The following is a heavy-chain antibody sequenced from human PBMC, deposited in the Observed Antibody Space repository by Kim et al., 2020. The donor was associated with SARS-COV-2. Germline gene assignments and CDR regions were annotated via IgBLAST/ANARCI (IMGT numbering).Heavy chain of an antibody. Sequence: GGSLRLSCAASGFTFSSYGMHWVRQAPGKGLEWVAVIWYDGSNKYYADSVKGRFTISRDNSKNTLYLQMNSLRAEDTAVYYCAREPFGYYDILTGYYSYYYYYYGMDVWGQGTTVTVSS. J-gene: IGHJ6*02. D-gene: IGHD3-9*01. CDR2: IWYDGSNK. V-gene: IGHV3-33*01. CDR1: GFTFSSYG. CDR3: AREPFGYYDILTGYYSYYYYYYGMDV.